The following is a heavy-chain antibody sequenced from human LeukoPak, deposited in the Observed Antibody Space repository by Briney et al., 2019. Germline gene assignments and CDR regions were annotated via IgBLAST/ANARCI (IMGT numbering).Heavy chain of an antibody. CDR1: GGSISSHY. V-gene: IGHV4-59*11. CDR2: IYYSGST. D-gene: IGHD3-22*01. J-gene: IGHJ4*02. Sequence: SETLSLTCTVSGGSISSHYWSWIRQPPGKGLEWIGYIYYSGSTNYNPSLKSRVTISVDTSKNQFSLKLSSVTAADTAVYYCSRDDTHYFDYWGQGTLVTVSS. CDR3: SRDDTHYFDY.